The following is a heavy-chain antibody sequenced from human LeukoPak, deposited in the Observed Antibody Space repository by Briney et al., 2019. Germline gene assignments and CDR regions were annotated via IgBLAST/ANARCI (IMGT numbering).Heavy chain of an antibody. V-gene: IGHV1-8*01. CDR3: ARGRGSGHKENWFDP. J-gene: IGHJ5*02. Sequence: ASVKVSCKASGYTFTTYVINWVRQATGQGREGMGWMNPNSGNTGDAQKFQGRVTMTRNTSITTAYMELSSLRSEATAVYYCARGRGSGHKENWFDPWGQGTLVTVSS. CDR2: MNPNSGNT. D-gene: IGHD2-15*01. CDR1: GYTFTTYV.